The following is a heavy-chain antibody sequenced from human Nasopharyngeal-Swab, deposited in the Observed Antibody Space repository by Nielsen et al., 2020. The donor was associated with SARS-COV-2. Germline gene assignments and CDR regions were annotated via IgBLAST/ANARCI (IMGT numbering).Heavy chain of an antibody. V-gene: IGHV3-74*01. CDR2: IKTDGSTT. Sequence: GGSLRLTCAASGCTFSSYWRHWVRQAPGKGLEWVSRIKTDGSTTTYADPVKGRFTISRDNAKNTLYLQLNSLRAEDTAVYYCANANSGGRCYTSWGQGTLVTVSS. CDR3: ANANSGGRCYTS. CDR1: GCTFSSYW. D-gene: IGHD2-15*01. J-gene: IGHJ5*02.